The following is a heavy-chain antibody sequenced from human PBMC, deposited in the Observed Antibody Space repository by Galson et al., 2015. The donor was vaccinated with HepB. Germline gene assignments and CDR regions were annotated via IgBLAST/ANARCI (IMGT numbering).Heavy chain of an antibody. D-gene: IGHD2-15*01. CDR1: GFTVSSNY. V-gene: IGHV3-48*02. Sequence: SLRLSCAASGFTVSSNYMSWVRQAPGKGLEWVSYISSSSSTIYYADSVKGRFTISRDNAKNSLYLQMNSLRDEDTAVYYCAMGGRSPWYFDYWGQGTLVTVSS. CDR3: AMGGRSPWYFDY. CDR2: ISSSSSTI. J-gene: IGHJ4*02.